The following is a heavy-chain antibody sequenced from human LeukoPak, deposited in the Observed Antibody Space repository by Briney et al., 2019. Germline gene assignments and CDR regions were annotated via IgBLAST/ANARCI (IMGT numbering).Heavy chain of an antibody. CDR1: GYTFSNYG. CDR3: ARDHRSDY. V-gene: IGHV1-18*01. CDR2: IAAYSGNT. J-gene: IGHJ4*02. Sequence: ASVKVSCKASGYTFSNYGLNWVRQVPGQGLEWMGRIAAYSGNTNYAAKFQGRVTMTEDTSTDTAYMELSSLRSEDTAVYYCARDHRSDYWGQGTLVTVSS.